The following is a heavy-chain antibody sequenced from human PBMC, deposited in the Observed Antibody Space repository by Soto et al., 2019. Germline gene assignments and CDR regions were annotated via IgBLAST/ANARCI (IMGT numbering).Heavy chain of an antibody. V-gene: IGHV3-23*01. J-gene: IGHJ3*02. CDR1: GSTFASKA. CDR2: FSGSGGST. CDR3: AKKILGSDI. Sequence: EVQLLESGGGLVQPGGPLSLSVPAPGSTFASKALTWSPRLQGKGLEWVSAFSGSGGSTYYADPVKGRFTISRDNSKNTLYLQMNSLRAEDTAVYYCAKKILGSDIWGQGTMVTVSS.